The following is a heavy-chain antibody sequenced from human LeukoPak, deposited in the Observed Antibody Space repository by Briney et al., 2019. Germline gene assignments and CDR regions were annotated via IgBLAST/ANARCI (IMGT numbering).Heavy chain of an antibody. J-gene: IGHJ3*02. Sequence: PGGSLRLSCAASGFTFNTYGMYWVRQAPGKGLEWVSYISSTSSTIYYADSVKGRFTISRDNAKNSLYLQMNSLRAEDTAVYYCARRSAAKDAFDIWGQGTMVTVSS. CDR3: ARRSAAKDAFDI. CDR1: GFTFNTYG. D-gene: IGHD6-25*01. V-gene: IGHV3-48*01. CDR2: ISSTSSTI.